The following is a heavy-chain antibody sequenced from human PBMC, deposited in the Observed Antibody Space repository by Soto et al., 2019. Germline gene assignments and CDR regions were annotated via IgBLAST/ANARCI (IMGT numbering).Heavy chain of an antibody. CDR2: INSDGSST. Sequence: GGSLRLSCAASGFTFSSYWMHWVRQAPGKGLVWVSRINSDGSSTSYADSVKGRFTISRDNAKNTLYLQMNSLRAEDTAGYYCARDRGYCSGGSCYYYYGMDVWGQGTTVTVSS. D-gene: IGHD2-15*01. CDR1: GFTFSSYW. V-gene: IGHV3-74*01. CDR3: ARDRGYCSGGSCYYYYGMDV. J-gene: IGHJ6*02.